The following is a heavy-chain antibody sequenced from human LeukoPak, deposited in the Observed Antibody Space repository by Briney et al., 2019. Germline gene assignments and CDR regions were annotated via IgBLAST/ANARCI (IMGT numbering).Heavy chain of an antibody. CDR2: IYSTGSTT. Sequence: GGSLTLSCVASGFTFRSYEKNWIRQAPGKGLEWISYIYSTGSTTYYADSVKRRFPISRDNTKNSLYLQMNSLRVEDTAVYYCERGGEGDYVSGSWGQGTLLTVSS. CDR1: GFTFRSYE. J-gene: IGHJ5*01. CDR3: ERGGEGDYVSGS. V-gene: IGHV3-48*03. D-gene: IGHD4-17*01.